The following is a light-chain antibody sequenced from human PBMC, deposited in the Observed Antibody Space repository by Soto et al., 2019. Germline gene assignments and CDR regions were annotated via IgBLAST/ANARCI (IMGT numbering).Light chain of an antibody. CDR2: EVT. J-gene: IGLJ1*01. CDR3: SSYTGGNPSYV. CDR1: SSGVGGYDY. Sequence: QSVLTQPPSASGSPGQSVTIAFTGTSSGVGGYDYVSWYQQHPGKAPKLMIYEVTIRPSGVSDRFSGSKSGNTASLTVSGLQAEDEADYYCSSYTGGNPSYVFGTGTKVTVL. V-gene: IGLV2-8*01.